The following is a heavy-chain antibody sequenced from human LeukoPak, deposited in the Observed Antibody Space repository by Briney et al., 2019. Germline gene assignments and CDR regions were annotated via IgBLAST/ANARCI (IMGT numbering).Heavy chain of an antibody. CDR3: ARLKFYDSTGYSPGHYMDV. J-gene: IGHJ6*03. Sequence: SETLSLTCTVYGGSFRGYSWTWIRQPPGKGLEWIGRLYPGVSTNYNPSLKSRVTMSVDTSKNQFALKLSAVTAADTAVYYCARLKFYDSTGYSPGHYMDVWGKGTTVTVSS. CDR2: LYPGVST. CDR1: GGSFRGYS. D-gene: IGHD3-22*01. V-gene: IGHV4-4*07.